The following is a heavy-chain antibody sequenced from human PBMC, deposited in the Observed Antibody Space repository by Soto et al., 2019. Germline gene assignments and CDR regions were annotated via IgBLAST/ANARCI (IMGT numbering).Heavy chain of an antibody. CDR1: GYTFTSYG. D-gene: IGHD6-19*01. Sequence: QVQLVQSGAEVKKPGASVKVSCKASGYTFTSYGISWVRQAPGQGREWMGWISAYNGNTNYAQKLQGRVTMTTDTSTSTAYMELRSLRSDDTAVYYCAREGGIAVAGNPYYYYGMDVWGQGTTVTVSS. CDR2: ISAYNGNT. V-gene: IGHV1-18*04. CDR3: AREGGIAVAGNPYYYYGMDV. J-gene: IGHJ6*02.